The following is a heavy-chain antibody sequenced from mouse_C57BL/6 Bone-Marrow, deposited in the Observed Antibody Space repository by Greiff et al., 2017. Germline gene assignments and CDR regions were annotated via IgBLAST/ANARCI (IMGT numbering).Heavy chain of an antibody. CDR2: IDPENGDT. J-gene: IGHJ1*03. CDR3: TTHTFITTVVVDWYFDV. D-gene: IGHD1-1*01. Sequence: VQLQQSGAELVRPGASVKLSCTASGFNIKDDYMHWVKQRPEQGLAWIGWIDPENGDTEYASKFQGKATITADTSSNTAYLQLSSLTSEDTAVYYCTTHTFITTVVVDWYFDVWGTGTTVTVSS. CDR1: GFNIKDDY. V-gene: IGHV14-4*01.